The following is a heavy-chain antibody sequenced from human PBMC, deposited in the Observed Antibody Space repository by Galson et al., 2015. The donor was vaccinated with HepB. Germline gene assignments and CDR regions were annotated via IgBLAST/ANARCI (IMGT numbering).Heavy chain of an antibody. Sequence: SLRLSCAASGFTFSAFTMSWVRQAPGKGLEWVSAITGSSGDTYYADSVKGRFIISRDSSKNTLYLQMNSLRAEDTAVYYCAREFGAVDPYFDYWGQGTLLTVSS. D-gene: IGHD3-16*01. V-gene: IGHV3-23*01. CDR2: ITGSSGDT. CDR3: AREFGAVDPYFDY. CDR1: GFTFSAFT. J-gene: IGHJ4*02.